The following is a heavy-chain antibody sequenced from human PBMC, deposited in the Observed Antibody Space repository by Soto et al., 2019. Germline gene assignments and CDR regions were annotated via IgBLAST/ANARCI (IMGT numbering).Heavy chain of an antibody. J-gene: IGHJ6*02. Sequence: QVQLVQSGAEVKKPGASVKVSCKASGYTFTSYDINWVRQATGQGLEWMGWMNPNSGNTGYAQKFQGRVTMTRNTSISTAYMELSXXXXXXXXXXXXXREGVRGMDVWGQGTTVTVSS. D-gene: IGHD3-16*01. CDR1: GYTFTSYD. CDR3: XREGVRGMDV. CDR2: MNPNSGNT. V-gene: IGHV1-8*01.